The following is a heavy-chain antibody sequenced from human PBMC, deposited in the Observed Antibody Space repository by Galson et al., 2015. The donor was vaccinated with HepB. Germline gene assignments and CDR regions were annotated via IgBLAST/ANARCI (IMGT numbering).Heavy chain of an antibody. CDR3: ARDPSMSHYYGSGSYDVY. D-gene: IGHD3-10*01. CDR2: ISDDGTKK. Sequence: SLRLSCAASGFFFSGYAMHWVRQAPGKGLEWVALISDDGTKKSYADSVKGRFTISRDSSKNTLFLQMDSLRPEDTAVYYCARDPSMSHYYGSGSYDVYWGLGTLVAVSS. CDR1: GFFFSGYA. V-gene: IGHV3-30*04. J-gene: IGHJ4*02.